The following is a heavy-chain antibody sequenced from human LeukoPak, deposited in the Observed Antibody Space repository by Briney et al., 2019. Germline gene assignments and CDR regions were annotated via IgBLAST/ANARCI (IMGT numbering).Heavy chain of an antibody. D-gene: IGHD5-24*01. J-gene: IGHJ4*02. CDR2: INSDGNTI. CDR1: GFTFSGYW. CDR3: AKSDGYNSYGDY. Sequence: GGSLRLSCAASGFTFSGYWMHWVRQTPEKGLVWVSRINSDGNTITYADSVKGRFTISRDNSKNTLYLQMNSLRAEDTAVYYCAKSDGYNSYGDYWGQGTLVTVSS. V-gene: IGHV3-74*01.